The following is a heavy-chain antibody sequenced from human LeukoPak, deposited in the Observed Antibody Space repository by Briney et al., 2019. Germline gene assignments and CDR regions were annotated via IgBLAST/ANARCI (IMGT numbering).Heavy chain of an antibody. D-gene: IGHD7-27*01. CDR2: ISYDGNNQ. CDR1: GFTFSTYA. CDR3: ARDFRWGYAY. Sequence: GGSLRLSCVASGFTFSTYAMHWVRQAPGKGLEWVAVISYDGNNQDYPDSVKGRFTISRDNAKNTLYLQVNSLRAEDTAVYYCARDFRWGYAYWGQGTLVTVSS. V-gene: IGHV3-30-3*01. J-gene: IGHJ4*02.